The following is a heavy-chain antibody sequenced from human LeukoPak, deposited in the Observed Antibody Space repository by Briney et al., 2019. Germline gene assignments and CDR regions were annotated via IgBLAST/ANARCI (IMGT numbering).Heavy chain of an antibody. CDR1: EFMFSSFW. V-gene: IGHV3-7*03. Sequence: PGGSLRLSCAASEFMFSSFWMSWVRRAPGKGLEWVANIKSDGSQKYYVDSVEGRFTISRDNAKNSLYLQMDSLRVDDTAVYYCTRVFGGYDVSDYWGQGTLVTVSS. CDR2: IKSDGSQK. CDR3: TRVFGGYDVSDY. J-gene: IGHJ4*02. D-gene: IGHD3-3*01.